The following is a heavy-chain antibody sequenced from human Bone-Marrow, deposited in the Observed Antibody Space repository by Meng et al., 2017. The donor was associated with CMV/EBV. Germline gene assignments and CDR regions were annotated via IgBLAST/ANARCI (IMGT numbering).Heavy chain of an antibody. CDR2: IFAAGNT. J-gene: IGHJ6*02. Sequence: GESLKISCAASGFTFDDYGMSWVRQAPGKGLEWVSIIFAAGNTYYADSVKGRFTISRDNAKNSLYLQMNNLRPEDTALYFCAKDQATGPPYFHYGMDVWGHGTTVTVSS. CDR1: GFTFDDYG. V-gene: IGHV3-20*04. CDR3: AKDQATGPPYFHYGMDV.